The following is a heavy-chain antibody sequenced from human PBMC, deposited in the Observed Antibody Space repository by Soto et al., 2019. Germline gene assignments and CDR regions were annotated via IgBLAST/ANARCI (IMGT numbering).Heavy chain of an antibody. Sequence: GGSLRLSCAASGFTFSSYAMSWVRQAPGKGLEWVSAISGSGGSTYYADSVKGRFTISRDNSKNTLYLQMNSLRAEDTAVYYCAKDRILEWLLSGCFDYWGQGTLVTVSS. V-gene: IGHV3-23*01. CDR3: AKDRILEWLLSGCFDY. CDR2: ISGSGGST. CDR1: GFTFSSYA. J-gene: IGHJ4*02. D-gene: IGHD3-3*01.